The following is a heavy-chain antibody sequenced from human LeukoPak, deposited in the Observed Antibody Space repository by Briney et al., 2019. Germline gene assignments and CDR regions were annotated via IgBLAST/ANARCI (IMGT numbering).Heavy chain of an antibody. CDR1: GFTFSSYA. CDR3: ARDWPYYDILTGYYMSAFDI. J-gene: IGHJ3*02. CDR2: ISGSGGST. Sequence: PGGSLRLSCAASGFTFSSYAMSWVRQAPGKGLEWVSAISGSGGSTYYADSVKGRFTISRDNAKNSLYLQMNSLRAEDTAVYYCARDWPYYDILTGYYMSAFDIWGQGTMVTVSS. V-gene: IGHV3-23*01. D-gene: IGHD3-9*01.